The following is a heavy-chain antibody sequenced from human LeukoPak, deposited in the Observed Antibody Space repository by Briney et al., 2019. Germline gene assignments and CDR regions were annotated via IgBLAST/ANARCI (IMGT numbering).Heavy chain of an antibody. J-gene: IGHJ6*02. CDR2: ISTSSSSK. CDR1: GFTFSSYR. CDR3: AREVASYYYYGMDV. V-gene: IGHV3-21*01. Sequence: GGSLRLSCAVSGFTFSSYRMSWVRQAPGKGLEWVSSISTSSSSKYYADSVKGRFTISRDNSKNTLYLQMNSLRAEDTAVYYCAREVASYYYYGMDVWGQGTTVTVSS.